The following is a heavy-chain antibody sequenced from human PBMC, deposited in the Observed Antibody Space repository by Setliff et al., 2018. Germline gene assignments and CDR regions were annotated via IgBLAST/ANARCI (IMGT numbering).Heavy chain of an antibody. CDR2: INPHGSEK. V-gene: IGHV3-7*01. D-gene: IGHD3-10*01. CDR3: FGAGTCSY. Sequence: GGSLRLSCTASGLSYSNYWVSWVRQAPGKGLEWLASINPHGSEKYYADSVKGRFTISRDNAKNSLSLQMNSLRTEDTAVYYCFGAGTCSYWGQGTLVTV. CDR1: GLSYSNYW. J-gene: IGHJ4*02.